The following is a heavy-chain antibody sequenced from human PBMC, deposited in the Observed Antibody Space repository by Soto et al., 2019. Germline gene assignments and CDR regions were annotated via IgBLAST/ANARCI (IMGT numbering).Heavy chain of an antibody. CDR3: ARGGRGVTTYYYYGMDA. D-gene: IGHD4-4*01. Sequence: ASVKVSCKASGYTFTSYDINWVRQATGQGLEWMGWMNPNSGNTGYAQKFQGRVTMTRNTSISTAYMGLSSLRSEDTAVYYCARGGRGVTTYYYYGMDAWGQGTAVTVSS. CDR2: MNPNSGNT. V-gene: IGHV1-8*01. CDR1: GYTFTSYD. J-gene: IGHJ6*02.